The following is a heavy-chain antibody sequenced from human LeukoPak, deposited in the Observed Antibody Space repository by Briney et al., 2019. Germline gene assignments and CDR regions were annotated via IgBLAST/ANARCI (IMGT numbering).Heavy chain of an antibody. V-gene: IGHV3-23*01. J-gene: IGHJ4*02. CDR1: GFTLSSFD. D-gene: IGHD5-18*01. CDR3: AKGGVRGYSYGYLDY. Sequence: PGGSLRLSCAASGFTLSSFDMSWVRQAPGKGLEWVSVVSIGDSTYYAGSVKGRFTISRDKTKNTLYLQMHSLRADDTAVYYCAKGGVRGYSYGYLDYWGQGTLVTVSS. CDR2: VSIGDST.